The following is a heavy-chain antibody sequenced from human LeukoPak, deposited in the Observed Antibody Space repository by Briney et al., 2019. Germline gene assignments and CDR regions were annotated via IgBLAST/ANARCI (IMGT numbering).Heavy chain of an antibody. CDR1: GGSISSYY. CDR3: ARGMGYSSSAGYYYYYMDV. Sequence: SETLSLTCTVSGGSISSYYWSWIRQPPGKGLEWIGYIYYSGSTYYNPSLKSRVSISVDTSKDQFSLKLSSVTAADTAVYYYARGMGYSSSAGYYYYYMDVWGKGTTVTVSS. D-gene: IGHD6-6*01. V-gene: IGHV4-59*08. CDR2: IYYSGST. J-gene: IGHJ6*03.